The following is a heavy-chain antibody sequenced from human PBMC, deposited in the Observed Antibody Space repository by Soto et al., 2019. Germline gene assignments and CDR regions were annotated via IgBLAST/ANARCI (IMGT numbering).Heavy chain of an antibody. Sequence: ASVKVSCKASGYTFTSYAMHWVRQAPGQRLEWMGWINAGNGNTKYSQKFQGRVTITRDTSASTAYMELSSLRSEDTAVYYCGRDNDILTRTFDYWGQGTLVTVSS. CDR2: INAGNGNT. D-gene: IGHD3-9*01. CDR3: GRDNDILTRTFDY. J-gene: IGHJ4*02. V-gene: IGHV1-3*01. CDR1: GYTFTSYA.